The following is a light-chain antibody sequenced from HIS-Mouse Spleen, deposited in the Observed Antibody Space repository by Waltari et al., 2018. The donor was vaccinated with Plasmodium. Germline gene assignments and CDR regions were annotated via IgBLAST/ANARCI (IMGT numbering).Light chain of an antibody. J-gene: IGLJ3*02. CDR2: LNSDGSH. V-gene: IGLV4-69*01. Sequence: QLVLTQSPSASASLGASVKLTCTLSSGHSSYAIAWHQQQPEKGPRYLMKLNSDGSHSKRDGIPVLFSGSSSGAARYLTISSLESEDDADYYYQTWVTGFWVFGGGTKLTVL. CDR3: QTWVTGFWV. CDR1: SGHSSYA.